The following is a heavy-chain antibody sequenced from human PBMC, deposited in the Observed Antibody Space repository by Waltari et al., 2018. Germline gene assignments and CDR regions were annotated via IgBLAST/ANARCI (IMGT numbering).Heavy chain of an antibody. V-gene: IGHV3-23*01. J-gene: IGHJ4*02. CDR3: AKGEPGGISPED. D-gene: IGHD3-16*01. Sequence: VHLLEPGGGLVQPGGSLRLSCAASGFSFSSYGMSWVRQAPGKGREWVSGISSAGGSTYYADSVKGRFTISRDNSKNTLYLEMNSLRAEDTARYYCAKGEPGGISPEDWGQGTLVTVSS. CDR2: ISSAGGST. CDR1: GFSFSSYG.